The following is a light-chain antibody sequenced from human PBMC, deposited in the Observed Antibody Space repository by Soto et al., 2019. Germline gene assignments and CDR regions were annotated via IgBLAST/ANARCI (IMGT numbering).Light chain of an antibody. CDR2: WAS. CDR1: QSVLYSSNNKDY. V-gene: IGKV4-1*01. J-gene: IGKJ3*01. CDR3: QQYYSTPFT. Sequence: DIVMTQSPDSLAVSLGERATINCKSSQSVLYSSNNKDYLAWYQQKPGQSPKLLIYWASTRESGVPDRFSGSGSATEFTLTISSLQAEDVAVYYCQQYYSTPFTFGPGTKVDIK.